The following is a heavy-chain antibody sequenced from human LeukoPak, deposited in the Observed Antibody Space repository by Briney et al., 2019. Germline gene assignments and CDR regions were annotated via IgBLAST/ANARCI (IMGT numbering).Heavy chain of an antibody. V-gene: IGHV4-59*12. CDR3: ARDIGNHFGGLDHYYYDY. D-gene: IGHD2-15*01. CDR2: IYYSGST. CDR1: GGSFSGYY. Sequence: SETLSLTCAVYGGSFSGYYWSWIRQPPGKGLEWIGYIYYSGSTDSNPSLKSRVSMSIDTSKNQFSLKLSSVTAADAAVYYCARDIGNHFGGLDHYYYDYWGPGTLVTVSS. J-gene: IGHJ4*02.